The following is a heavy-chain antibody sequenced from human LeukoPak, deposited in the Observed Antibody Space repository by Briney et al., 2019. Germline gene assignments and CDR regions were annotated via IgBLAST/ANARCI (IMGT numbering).Heavy chain of an antibody. CDR1: GGSISSSSYY. V-gene: IGHV4-39*07. CDR3: ARMVDCSSTSCYSFDY. J-gene: IGHJ4*02. Sequence: PSETLSLTCTVSGGSISSSSYYWGWIRQPPGKGLEWIGSIYYSGSTNYNPSLKSRVTISVDTSKNQFSLKLSSVTAADTAVYYCARMVDCSSTSCYSFDYWGQGTLVTVSS. D-gene: IGHD2-2*01. CDR2: IYYSGST.